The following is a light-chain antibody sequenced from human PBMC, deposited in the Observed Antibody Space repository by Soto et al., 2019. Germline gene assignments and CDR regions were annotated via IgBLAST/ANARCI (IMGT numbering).Light chain of an antibody. CDR2: GAS. CDR3: QQYVSSPLT. Sequence: EIVLTQSPGTLSLSPGEGATLSCRASQSVSSNYLVWYQQKPGQAPRLLIYGASSRATGIPDRFSGSGSGTDFTLTISRLEPEDFAVYYCQQYVSSPLTFGGGTKVEIK. CDR1: QSVSSNY. V-gene: IGKV3-20*01. J-gene: IGKJ4*01.